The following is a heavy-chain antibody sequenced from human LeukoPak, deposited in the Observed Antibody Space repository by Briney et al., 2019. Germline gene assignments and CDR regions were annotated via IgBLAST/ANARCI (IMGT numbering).Heavy chain of an antibody. CDR1: GFTFNKYA. J-gene: IGHJ4*02. CDR2: ISASGDNT. D-gene: IGHD1-1*01. CDR3: SKVVGTGTAPADY. Sequence: GGSLRLSCAASGFTFNKYAMTRVRQAPGSGLEWAAVISASGDNTDYPDSVKGRFTIHSNNSKNTLSLQMNSQIVEDTAVDSVSKVVGTGTAPADYWGQGTLVTVSS. V-gene: IGHV3-23*01.